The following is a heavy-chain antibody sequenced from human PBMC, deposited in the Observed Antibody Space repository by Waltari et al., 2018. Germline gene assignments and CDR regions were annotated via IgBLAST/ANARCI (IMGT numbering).Heavy chain of an antibody. CDR2: IYSGGST. V-gene: IGHV3-66*01. D-gene: IGHD6-19*01. Sequence: EVQLVESGGGLVQPGGSLRLSCEVSGFTVSSNYMSWVGKAPGKGLEWVSVIYSGGSTYYADSVKGIFTISRDNSKNTLYLQMNSLRAEDTAVYYCARVAVAETYDAFDIWGQGTMVTVSS. CDR3: ARVAVAETYDAFDI. CDR1: GFTVSSNY. J-gene: IGHJ3*02.